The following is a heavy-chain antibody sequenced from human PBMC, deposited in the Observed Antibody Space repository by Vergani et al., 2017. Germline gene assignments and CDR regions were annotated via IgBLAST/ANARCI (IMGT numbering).Heavy chain of an antibody. CDR1: GGSFTSYH. Sequence: QVQLQQWGGGLLKPSETLSLTCVVNGGSFTSYHWTWIRQSPGEGLEWVGDIDHTGRPDYNPSLKSRHTMSVDKSRNQFSLTLKSVTATYKAIYSCAGVNTETNGHLCYNYYMDAWGQGTAVTVS. J-gene: IGHJ6*03. V-gene: IGHV4-34*01. CDR3: AGVNTETNGHLCYNYYMDA. D-gene: IGHD4-11*01. CDR2: IDHTGRP.